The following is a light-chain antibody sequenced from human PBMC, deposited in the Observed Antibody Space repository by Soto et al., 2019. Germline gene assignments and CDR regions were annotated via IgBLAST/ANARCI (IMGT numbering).Light chain of an antibody. Sequence: QSALTQPASVSGSPGQSITISCIGTSSDVGDYNYVSWYQQHPGKAPKLMIYDVSNRPSGVSNRFSGSKSGNTASLTISGLQAEDEADYYCSSYTGSSTYVVFGGGTKLTVL. CDR3: SSYTGSSTYVV. V-gene: IGLV2-14*03. CDR1: SSDVGDYNY. CDR2: DVS. J-gene: IGLJ2*01.